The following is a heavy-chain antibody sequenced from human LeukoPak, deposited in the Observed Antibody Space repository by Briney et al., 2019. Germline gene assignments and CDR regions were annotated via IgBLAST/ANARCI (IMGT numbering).Heavy chain of an antibody. J-gene: IGHJ4*02. CDR3: ARGMTPHDYGDY. CDR1: GYTFTDYA. V-gene: IGHV1-3*01. CDR2: INAGNGNT. Sequence: ASVKVSCKASGYTFTDYAIQWVRLAPGQRLEWMGWINAGNGNTKYSQRFQGRVTITRDTSANTAYMELSSLRSEDTAVYYCARGMTPHDYGDYWGQGTLVTVSS.